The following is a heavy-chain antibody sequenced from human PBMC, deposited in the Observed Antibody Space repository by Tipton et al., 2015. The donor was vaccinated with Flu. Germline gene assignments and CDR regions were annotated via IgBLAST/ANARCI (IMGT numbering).Heavy chain of an antibody. CDR2: IGSAGDT. D-gene: IGHD6-13*01. CDR3: ARGPLPDSNWYNGMDV. J-gene: IGHJ6*02. Sequence: QLVQSGGGLMQPGGSLRLSCAASGFTFSSYDMHWVRQATGKGLEWVSAIGSAGDTFYLDSVKGRFTISRDNAKNSLYLQMNSLRVGDTAVYYCARGPLPDSNWYNGMDVWGQGTTVTVSS. CDR1: GFTFSSYD. V-gene: IGHV3-13*01.